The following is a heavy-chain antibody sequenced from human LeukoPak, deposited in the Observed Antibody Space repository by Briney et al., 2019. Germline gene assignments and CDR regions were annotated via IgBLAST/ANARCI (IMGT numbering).Heavy chain of an antibody. Sequence: SETLSLTCTVSGVSISSSSYYWGWLRQPPGKGLEWIGSIYYSGSTYYNPSLKSRVTISVDTSKNQFSLKLSSVTAADTAVYYCARQAAAGTPFDYWGQGTLVTVSS. V-gene: IGHV4-39*01. CDR1: GVSISSSSYY. J-gene: IGHJ4*02. D-gene: IGHD6-13*01. CDR2: IYYSGST. CDR3: ARQAAAGTPFDY.